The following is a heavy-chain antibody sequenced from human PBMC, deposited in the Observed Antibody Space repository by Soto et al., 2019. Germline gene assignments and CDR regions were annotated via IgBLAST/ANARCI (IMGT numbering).Heavy chain of an antibody. CDR1: GFTFSNFA. CDR3: AKGQGWSYYYDS. CDR2: IGGSGGT. J-gene: IGHJ4*02. V-gene: IGHV3-23*01. D-gene: IGHD2-15*01. Sequence: EVQLLESGGGLVQPGGSLRLSCAASGFTFSNFAMSWVRLAPGKGLEWFASIGGSGGTYYADSVKGRFTISRDNSKNTLYLYLNSLRAEDTAMYYCAKGQGWSYYYDSWGQGTLVTVSS.